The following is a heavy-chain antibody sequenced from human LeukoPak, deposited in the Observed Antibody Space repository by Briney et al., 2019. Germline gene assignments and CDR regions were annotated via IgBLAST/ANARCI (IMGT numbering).Heavy chain of an antibody. J-gene: IGHJ5*02. CDR3: AKEGNYYGSGNNWFDP. CDR2: ISHDGSNK. Sequence: GGSLRLSCAASGFTFSSYGMHWVRQAPGKGLEWVAVISHDGSNKYYADSVKGRFTISRDNSKNTLYLQMNSLRAEDTAVYYCAKEGNYYGSGNNWFDPWGQGTLVTVSS. V-gene: IGHV3-30*18. D-gene: IGHD3-10*01. CDR1: GFTFSSYG.